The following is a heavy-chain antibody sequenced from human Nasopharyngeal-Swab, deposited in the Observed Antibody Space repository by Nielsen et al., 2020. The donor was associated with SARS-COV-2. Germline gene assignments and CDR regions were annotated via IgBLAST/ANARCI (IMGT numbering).Heavy chain of an antibody. V-gene: IGHV4-34*01. CDR2: INHSGST. Sequence: WIRQPPGKGLEWIGEINHSGSTNYNPSLKSRVTISVDTSKNQFSLKLSSVTAADTAVYYCARGPRVADYYYYYMDVWGKGTTVTAP. D-gene: IGHD2-15*01. J-gene: IGHJ6*03. CDR3: ARGPRVADYYYYYMDV.